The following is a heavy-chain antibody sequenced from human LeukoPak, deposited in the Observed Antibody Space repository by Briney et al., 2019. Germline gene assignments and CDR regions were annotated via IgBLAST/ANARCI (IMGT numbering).Heavy chain of an antibody. J-gene: IGHJ4*02. CDR2: FSSSRSYI. Sequence: GSLRLSCAASGFTFSRYSMNWVRQAPGKGLEWVSSFSSSRSYIYYADSVKGRFTISRDNARNSLYLQMNSLRAEDTAVYYCARDDTVTAHFDYWGQGTLVTVSS. CDR1: GFTFSRYS. V-gene: IGHV3-21*01. CDR3: ARDDTVTAHFDY. D-gene: IGHD4-11*01.